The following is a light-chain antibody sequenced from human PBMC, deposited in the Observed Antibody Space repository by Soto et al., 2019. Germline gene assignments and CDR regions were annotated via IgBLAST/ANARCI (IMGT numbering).Light chain of an antibody. CDR2: AAS. V-gene: IGKV1-8*01. CDR1: QGISSY. Sequence: AIRMTQSPSSFSASTGDRVTITCRASQGISSYLAWYQQKPGKAPKLLIYAASTLQSGVRSRFSGSGSGTDFTLTISCLQSEDFANYYCQQYYSYPLTFGGGTKVEIK. J-gene: IGKJ4*01. CDR3: QQYYSYPLT.